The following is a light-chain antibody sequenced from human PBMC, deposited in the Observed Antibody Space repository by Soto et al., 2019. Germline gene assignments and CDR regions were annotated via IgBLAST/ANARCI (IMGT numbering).Light chain of an antibody. CDR1: QSVSSN. Sequence: VMTQSPATLSVSPGERATLSCRASQSVSSNLAWYQQKPGQAPRLRIYGASTRATDIPARFSGSGSGTEFTLTISSLQSEDFAVYDGQQYNNLYTFGQGTKLESK. CDR2: GAS. CDR3: QQYNNLYT. J-gene: IGKJ2*01. V-gene: IGKV3-15*01.